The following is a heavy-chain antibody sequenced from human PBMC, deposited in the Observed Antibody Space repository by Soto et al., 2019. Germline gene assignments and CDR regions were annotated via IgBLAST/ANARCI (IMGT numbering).Heavy chain of an antibody. V-gene: IGHV3-23*01. CDR1: GFSFSKYA. J-gene: IGHJ4*02. D-gene: IGHD3-3*01. Sequence: DVQLLESGGGLVQPGGSLRLSCEASGFSFSKYAMVWVRQAPGKGQEWVSGITGSGGTIEHAASVKGRFTISRDNSKNTLYLQMNSLRAEDTAVYYCAKGGDYDFWSGYPDYWGQGTLVTVSS. CDR3: AKGGDYDFWSGYPDY. CDR2: ITGSGGTI.